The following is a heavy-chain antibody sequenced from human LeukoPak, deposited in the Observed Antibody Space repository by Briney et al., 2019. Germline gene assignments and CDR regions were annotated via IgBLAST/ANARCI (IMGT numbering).Heavy chain of an antibody. CDR2: IYYSGST. CDR1: GGSISSYY. D-gene: IGHD3-16*02. CDR3: ARHSSTYYDYVWGSYPYMDV. J-gene: IGHJ6*03. V-gene: IGHV4-59*08. Sequence: ASETLSLICTASGGSISSYYWSWIRQSPGKGLEWIGYIYYSGSTNYNPSLNSRVTISVDTSKNQFSLKLYSVTAADTAVYYCARHSSTYYDYVWGSYPYMDVWGKGTTVTVSS.